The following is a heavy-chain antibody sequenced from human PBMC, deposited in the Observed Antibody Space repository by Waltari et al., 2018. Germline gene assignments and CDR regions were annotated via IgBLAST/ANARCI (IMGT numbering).Heavy chain of an antibody. J-gene: IGHJ4*02. D-gene: IGHD6-19*01. Sequence: QVQLVQSGVEVKKPGASVKVSCNASGYSFISYYMHWFRQAPGQWLEWIGIINPSGGSTSYAQKFKGRVTMTRDTATSTDYMELVSLRSEYTAVYYCAREEIIAVGGTHFDYWGQGTLVTVSS. V-gene: IGHV1-46*03. CDR2: INPSGGST. CDR1: GYSFISYY. CDR3: AREEIIAVGGTHFDY.